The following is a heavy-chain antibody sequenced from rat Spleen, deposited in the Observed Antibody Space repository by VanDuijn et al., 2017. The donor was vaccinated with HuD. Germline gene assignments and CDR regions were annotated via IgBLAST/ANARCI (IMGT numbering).Heavy chain of an antibody. J-gene: IGHJ3*01. CDR2: MRYNGDT. CDR3: TRWPGAY. V-gene: IGHV2-63*01. CDR1: GFSLTSYN. D-gene: IGHD1-4*01. Sequence: QVQLKESGPGLVQPSQTLSLTCTVSGFSLTSYNVHWVRQPPGKGLEWMGRMRYNGDTSYNSALKSRLSISRDTSKNQVFLKMNSLQTDDTGTYYCTRWPGAYWGQGTLVTVSS.